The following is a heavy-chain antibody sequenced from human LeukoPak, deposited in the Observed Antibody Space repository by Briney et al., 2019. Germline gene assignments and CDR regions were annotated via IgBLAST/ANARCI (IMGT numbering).Heavy chain of an antibody. J-gene: IGHJ4*02. CDR1: GFTFSSYA. CDR3: ARVLHKRNYDSSVYYGY. V-gene: IGHV3-48*01. Sequence: GGSLRLSCAASGFTFSSYAMSWVRQAPGRGLEWVSYISSSSSTIYYADSVKGRFTISRDNAKDSLYLQMNRLRAEDTAVYYCARVLHKRNYDSSVYYGYWGQGTLVTVSS. D-gene: IGHD3-22*01. CDR2: ISSSSSTI.